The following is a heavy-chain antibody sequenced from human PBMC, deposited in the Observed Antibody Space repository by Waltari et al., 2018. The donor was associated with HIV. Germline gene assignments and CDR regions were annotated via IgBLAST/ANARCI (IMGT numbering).Heavy chain of an antibody. J-gene: IGHJ5*02. D-gene: IGHD2-15*01. CDR3: ARDSNKYCSGGSCTRFDP. CDR2: ISSSSRYK. CDR1: GFTCRTYR. V-gene: IGHV3-21*01. Sequence: VQLVESGGGLVKRGGPLSLARAASGFTCRTYRVHRVRQARGKGLEWGSSISSSSRYKYYADSVKGRITISRDNAKNSLYLQMNSLRAEDTAVYYCARDSNKYCSGGSCTRFDPWGQGTLVTVSS.